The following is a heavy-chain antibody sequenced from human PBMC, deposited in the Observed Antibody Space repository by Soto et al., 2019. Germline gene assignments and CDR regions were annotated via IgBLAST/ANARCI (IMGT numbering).Heavy chain of an antibody. CDR2: IYYSGNT. CDR3: ARMTDYYDSIGRLGEAFDI. Sequence: SETLSLTCTVSGGSISSYYWSWIRHPPGKGLAWIGYIYYSGNTNYNPSLKSRVTISVDTSKNQFSLKLGSVTAADTAVYYCARMTDYYDSIGRLGEAFDIWGRGTMVTVSS. V-gene: IGHV4-59*01. D-gene: IGHD3-22*01. CDR1: GGSISSYY. J-gene: IGHJ3*02.